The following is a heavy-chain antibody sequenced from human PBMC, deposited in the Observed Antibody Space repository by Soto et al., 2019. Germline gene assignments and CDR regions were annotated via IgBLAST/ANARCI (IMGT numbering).Heavy chain of an antibody. D-gene: IGHD3-22*01. V-gene: IGHV4-39*01. CDR3: ARQVPGYYDSNGYLLSWFDP. Sequence: QLQVQESGPGLVKPSETLSLACTVSGGSISGSGYSWGWIRQPPGEGLEWIGSISYSGSTYYNPSLKSRVTISVDTSKNQFSLKLSSVTAADTAVYYCARQVPGYYDSNGYLLSWFDPWGQGTLVTVSS. J-gene: IGHJ5*02. CDR2: ISYSGST. CDR1: GGSISGSGYS.